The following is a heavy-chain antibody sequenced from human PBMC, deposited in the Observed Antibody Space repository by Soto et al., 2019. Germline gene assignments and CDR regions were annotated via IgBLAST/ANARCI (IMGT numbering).Heavy chain of an antibody. CDR3: ASWLKGPDIGNYYYGMDV. J-gene: IGHJ6*02. V-gene: IGHV1-69*12. D-gene: IGHD2-15*01. Sequence: QVQLVQSGAEGKKPGSSGKVSCKASGGAFSDYAFSWVRQAPGQGLEWLGGVMPIFRAPDYAQKFQGRVTITADEFTRTACMEMNSLRSEDTAVYYCASWLKGPDIGNYYYGMDVWGQGTTVTVS. CDR2: VMPIFRAP. CDR1: GGAFSDYA.